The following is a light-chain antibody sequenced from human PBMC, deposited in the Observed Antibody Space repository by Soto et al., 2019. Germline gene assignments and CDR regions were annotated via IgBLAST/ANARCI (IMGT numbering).Light chain of an antibody. Sequence: EIVLTQSPGTLSLSPGERATLSCRASQSLSGNYVAWYQQKPGQAPRLLIYGSSIRATGIPDGFAGRGSGPDFYLTVSRLEPEEFGMYYCQQLGSSPTFGPGTKVEIK. CDR1: QSLSGNY. CDR3: QQLGSSPT. V-gene: IGKV3-20*01. CDR2: GSS. J-gene: IGKJ1*01.